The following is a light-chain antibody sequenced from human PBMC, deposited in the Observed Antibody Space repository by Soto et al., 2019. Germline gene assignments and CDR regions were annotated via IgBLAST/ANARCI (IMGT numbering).Light chain of an antibody. CDR3: QSADSSGTYI. J-gene: IGLJ1*01. Sequence: SYELTQPPSVSVSRGQTARITCSGDTLPKQHPYWYQQKPGQAPVLIINKNSERPSGIPERFSGSTSGTTVTLTISGVQAEDEADYYCQSADSSGTYIFGTGTKVTVL. CDR2: KNS. V-gene: IGLV3-25*02. CDR1: TLPKQH.